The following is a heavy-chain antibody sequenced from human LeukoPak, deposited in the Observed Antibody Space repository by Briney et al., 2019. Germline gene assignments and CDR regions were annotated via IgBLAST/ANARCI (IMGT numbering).Heavy chain of an antibody. V-gene: IGHV4-59*08. Sequence: SETLSLSCTVSGGSISSYYWSWIRQPPGKGLEWIGYIYYSGSTNYNPSLKSRVTISVDTSKNQFSLKLSSVTAADTAVYYCARSQLKYPDYWGQGTLVTVSS. CDR1: GGSISSYY. D-gene: IGHD5-18*01. J-gene: IGHJ4*02. CDR2: IYYSGST. CDR3: ARSQLKYPDY.